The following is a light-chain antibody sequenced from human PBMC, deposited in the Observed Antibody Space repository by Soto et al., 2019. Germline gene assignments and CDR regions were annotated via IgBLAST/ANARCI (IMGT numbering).Light chain of an antibody. J-gene: IGKJ3*01. CDR2: SAA. CDR1: QSISDH. Sequence: DIQMTQSPSSLSASLGDTVTISCRASQSISDHLNWYEQKSGKAPKVLIYSAASLHSGVAARFSGSGSGTDFTLTISSLEPGDFGTYFCQQRNGYPFTFGPGTKVDV. V-gene: IGKV1-39*01. CDR3: QQRNGYPFT.